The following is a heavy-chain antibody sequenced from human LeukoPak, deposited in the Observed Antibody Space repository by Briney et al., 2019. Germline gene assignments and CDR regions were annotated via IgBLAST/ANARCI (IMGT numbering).Heavy chain of an antibody. CDR2: IYSGGST. V-gene: IGHV3-66*01. CDR1: GFTVSSNY. CDR3: ASSDILTGTYFDY. Sequence: PGGSLRLSCAASGFTVSSNYMSWVRQAPGKGLEWVSVIYSGGSTYYADSVKGRFTISRDNSKNTLYLQMSSLRAEDTAVYYCASSDILTGTYFDYWGQGTLVTVSS. D-gene: IGHD3-9*01. J-gene: IGHJ4*02.